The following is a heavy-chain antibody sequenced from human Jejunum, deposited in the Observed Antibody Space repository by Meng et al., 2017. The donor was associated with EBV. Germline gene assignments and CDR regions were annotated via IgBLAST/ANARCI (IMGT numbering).Heavy chain of an antibody. D-gene: IGHD4-17*01. CDR1: GDSITRGAYL. V-gene: IGHV4-30-2*01. CDR2: IYHIGST. J-gene: IGHJ4*02. Sequence: HPELQESGQGLVTPSTPLSLTCAVSGDSITRGAYLWSWIRQPPGKGLEWIGNIYHIGSTYYNPSLKSRVTISVDRSKNQFSLKLTSVTAADTAVYYCARGGPDFGDYVPFDYWGQGTLVTVSS. CDR3: ARGGPDFGDYVPFDY.